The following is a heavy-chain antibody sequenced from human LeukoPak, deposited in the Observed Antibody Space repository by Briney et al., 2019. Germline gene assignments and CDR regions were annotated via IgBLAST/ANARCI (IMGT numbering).Heavy chain of an antibody. D-gene: IGHD4/OR15-4a*01. J-gene: IGHJ4*02. V-gene: IGHV4-34*01. Sequence: SETLSLTCAVYGGSFSTYFWSWIRQPPGKGLEWIGEINHSGSTNYNPSLKSRVTISVDTSKNQFSLKLSSVTAADTAVYYCARETRKTGAGYWGQGTLVTVSS. CDR1: GGSFSTYF. CDR2: INHSGST. CDR3: ARETRKTGAGY.